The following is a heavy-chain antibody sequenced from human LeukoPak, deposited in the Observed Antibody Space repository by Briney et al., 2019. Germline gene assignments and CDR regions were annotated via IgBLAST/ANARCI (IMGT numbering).Heavy chain of an antibody. V-gene: IGHV3-7*03. CDR1: GFTFSSHW. Sequence: GGSLRLSCAASGFTFSSHWMTWVRQAPGKGLEWVANIKQDGSEKYYVDSVKGRFTISRDNAKNSLYLQMNSLRAEDTALYYCARRDIVVVPAAIIGAFDIWGQGTMVTVSS. D-gene: IGHD2-2*02. CDR3: ARRDIVVVPAAIIGAFDI. CDR2: IKQDGSEK. J-gene: IGHJ3*02.